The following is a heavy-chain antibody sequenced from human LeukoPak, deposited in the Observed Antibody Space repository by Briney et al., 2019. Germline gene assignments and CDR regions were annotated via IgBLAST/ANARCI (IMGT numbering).Heavy chain of an antibody. Sequence: PGGSLRLSCAASGFTFSSYAMHWVRQAPGKGLEWVAVIWYDGSNKYYADSVKGRFTISRDNSKNTLYLQMNSLRAEDTAVYYCARDYDILTGYPGYWGQGTLVTVSS. V-gene: IGHV3-33*08. CDR3: ARDYDILTGYPGY. D-gene: IGHD3-9*01. J-gene: IGHJ4*02. CDR2: IWYDGSNK. CDR1: GFTFSSYA.